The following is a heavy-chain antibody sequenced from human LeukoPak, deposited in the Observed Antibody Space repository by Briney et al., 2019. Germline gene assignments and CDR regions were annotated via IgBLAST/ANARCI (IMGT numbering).Heavy chain of an antibody. J-gene: IGHJ6*02. CDR3: ARSAPGAELVPVSFLIGYYYYGMDV. V-gene: IGHV3-11*04. D-gene: IGHD6-13*01. CDR2: ISSSGSTI. Sequence: PGGSLRLSCAASGFTFSDYYMSWIRQAPGKGLEWVSYISSSGSTIYYADSVKGRFTISRDNSKNTLYLQMNSLRAEDTAVYYCARSAPGAELVPVSFLIGYYYYGMDVWGQGTTVTVSS. CDR1: GFTFSDYY.